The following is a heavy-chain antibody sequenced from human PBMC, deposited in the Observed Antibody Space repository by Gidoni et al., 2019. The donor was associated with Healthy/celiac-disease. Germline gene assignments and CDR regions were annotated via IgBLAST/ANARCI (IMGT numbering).Heavy chain of an antibody. CDR1: GFTFDDYA. CDR3: AKDVELFLSGRGYFDY. J-gene: IGHJ4*02. CDR2: ISWNSGSI. Sequence: EVQLVESGGGLVQPGRSLRLSCAASGFTFDDYAMHWVRQAPGKGLEWVSGISWNSGSIGYADSVKGRFTISRDNAKNSLYLQMNSLRAEDTALYYCAKDVELFLSGRGYFDYWGQGTLVTVSS. D-gene: IGHD3-3*01. V-gene: IGHV3-9*01.